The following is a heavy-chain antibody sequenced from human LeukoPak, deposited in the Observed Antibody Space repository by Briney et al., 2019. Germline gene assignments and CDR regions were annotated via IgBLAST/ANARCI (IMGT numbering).Heavy chain of an antibody. Sequence: GGSLRLSCAASGFTFSSYNMNWVRQAPGKGLEWVSSITRSGNDIYYADSVKGRFTISRDNAKKSLYLHMNSLRAEDTAVYYCARERTFGQQPPHNFAYWGQGTLVTVSS. CDR3: ARERTFGQQPPHNFAY. CDR2: ITRSGNDI. V-gene: IGHV3-21*01. J-gene: IGHJ4*02. CDR1: GFTFSSYN. D-gene: IGHD6-13*01.